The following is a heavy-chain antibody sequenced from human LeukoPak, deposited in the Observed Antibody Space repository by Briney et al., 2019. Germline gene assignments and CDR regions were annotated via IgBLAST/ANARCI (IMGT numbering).Heavy chain of an antibody. J-gene: IGHJ4*02. V-gene: IGHV3-74*01. CDR3: ASGHSGLLW. CDR1: GFTFSTSW. Sequence: GGSLRLSCAASGFTFSTSWMHWVRQVPGKGLVWVSRIKSDGGSITYAHSVKSRFTISRDNAKNTLYLQMTSLRAQNTAVYYCASGHSGLLWWGQGTLVTVSS. CDR2: IKSDGGSI. D-gene: IGHD5-12*01.